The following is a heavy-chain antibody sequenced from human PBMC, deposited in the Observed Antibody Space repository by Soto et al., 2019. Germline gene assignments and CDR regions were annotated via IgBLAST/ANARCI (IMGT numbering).Heavy chain of an antibody. CDR3: AGGGSIVVATRRLMDV. V-gene: IGHV4-31*03. J-gene: IGHJ6*03. CDR1: GGSISSGGYY. CDR2: IYYSGSI. D-gene: IGHD3-22*01. Sequence: LSLTCTVSGGSISSGGYYWSWIRQHPGKGLEWIGYIYYSGSINYNPSLKSRVTISVDTSKNQFSLKLSSVTAADTAFYYCAGGGSIVVATRRLMDVWGKGTTVTVSS.